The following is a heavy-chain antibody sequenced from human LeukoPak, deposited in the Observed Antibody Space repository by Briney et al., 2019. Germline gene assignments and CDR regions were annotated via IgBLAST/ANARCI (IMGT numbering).Heavy chain of an antibody. CDR1: GFTFSSYG. Sequence: GGSLRLSCAASGFTFSSYGMHWVRQAPGKGLEWVAFIRYDGSNKYYADSVKGRFTISRDNSKNTLYLQMNSLRDEDTAVYYCAKDVYYYDSSGLSVDYWGQGTLVTVSS. CDR2: IRYDGSNK. D-gene: IGHD3-22*01. J-gene: IGHJ4*02. V-gene: IGHV3-30*02. CDR3: AKDVYYYDSSGLSVDY.